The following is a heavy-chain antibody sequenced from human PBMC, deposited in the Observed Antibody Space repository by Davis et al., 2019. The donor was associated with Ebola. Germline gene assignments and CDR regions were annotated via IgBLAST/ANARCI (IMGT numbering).Heavy chain of an antibody. CDR2: IYYTGSA. CDR3: SERGSSV. J-gene: IGHJ4*02. CDR1: GVSISRHY. V-gene: IGHV4-59*03. D-gene: IGHD3-10*01. Sequence: PSETLSLTCTVSGVSISRHYWSWIRQPPGKRLEWIGSIYYTGSAYYNPSLASRATISVDTSKNQFALKLTSVTAADTAMYYCSERGSSVWGQGTLVPVSS.